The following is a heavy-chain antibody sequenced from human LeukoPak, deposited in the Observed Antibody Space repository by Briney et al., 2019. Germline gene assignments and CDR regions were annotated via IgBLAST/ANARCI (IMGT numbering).Heavy chain of an antibody. CDR1: GFTFSDYY. CDR2: ISSSSSYT. Sequence: GGALRLSCAASGFTFSDYYMSWVRQAPGKGVEGGSYISSSSSYTNYADSVKGRFTISRDNAKNSLYLQMNSLRAEDTAVYYCATNSRYGDVDYWGQGTLVTVSS. D-gene: IGHD4-17*01. J-gene: IGHJ4*02. CDR3: ATNSRYGDVDY. V-gene: IGHV3-11*06.